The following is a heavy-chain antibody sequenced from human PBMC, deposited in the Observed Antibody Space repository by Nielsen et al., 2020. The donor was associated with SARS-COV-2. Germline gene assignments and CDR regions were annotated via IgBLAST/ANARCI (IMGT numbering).Heavy chain of an antibody. CDR2: ISYDGSNK. Sequence: GGSLRLSCAASTFTFKTYGMHWLRQAPGKGLEWVAGISYDGSNKYYVDSVKGRFTISRDNSKNTLYLQMNSLRPEDTAVFYCASIRDPNRPIGVDVWGQGTTVTVSS. D-gene: IGHD1-14*01. CDR1: TFTFKTYG. V-gene: IGHV3-30-3*01. J-gene: IGHJ6*02. CDR3: ASIRDPNRPIGVDV.